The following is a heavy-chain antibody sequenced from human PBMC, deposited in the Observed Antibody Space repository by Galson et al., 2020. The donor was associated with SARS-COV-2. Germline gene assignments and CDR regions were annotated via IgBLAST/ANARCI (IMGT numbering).Heavy chain of an antibody. CDR3: VTGGPEDASIPAYPPFQH. J-gene: IGHJ1*01. CDR1: GFIISNYW. V-gene: IGHV3-74*01. Sequence: GEALKICCAASGFIISNYWMHWVRQDPGKRPLWVSRINVDGTSTSHADSVKGRFTISRDNAKNTLYLQMNSLRAEDTALYYCVTGGPEDASIPAYPPFQHWGQGTLVTVSS. CDR2: INVDGTST. D-gene: IGHD2-15*01.